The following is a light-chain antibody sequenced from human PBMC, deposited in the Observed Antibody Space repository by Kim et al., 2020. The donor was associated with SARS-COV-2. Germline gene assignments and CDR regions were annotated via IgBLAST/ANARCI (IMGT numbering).Light chain of an antibody. CDR3: QVYGVSPLFT. CDR1: QSVGSSQ. V-gene: IGKV3-20*01. CDR2: DAS. Sequence: EVVLTQSPGTLSLSPGERATLSCRPSQSVGSSQLVWYQQKPGQAPRLLMYDASTRATGIPDRFSGSGFGTDFTLTISRLKPEDFAVYYCQVYGVSPLFTFGPGTTVDIK. J-gene: IGKJ3*01.